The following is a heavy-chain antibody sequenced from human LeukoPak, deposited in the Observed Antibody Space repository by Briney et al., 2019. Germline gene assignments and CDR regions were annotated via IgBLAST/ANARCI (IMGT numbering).Heavy chain of an antibody. V-gene: IGHV4-59*08. D-gene: IGHD3-10*01. Sequence: SETLSLTCTDSSGSISSYYWSWIRQPPGKGLEWIGYIYYSGSTHYNPSLKSRVTISVDTSKNQFSLKLTFVTAADTAVYYCARLRIGVTYYYYAMDVWGQGTTVTVSS. CDR2: IYYSGST. J-gene: IGHJ6*02. CDR3: ARLRIGVTYYYYAMDV. CDR1: SGSISSYY.